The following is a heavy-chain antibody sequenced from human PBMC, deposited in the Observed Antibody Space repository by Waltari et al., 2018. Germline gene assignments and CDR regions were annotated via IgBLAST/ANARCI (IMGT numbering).Heavy chain of an antibody. Sequence: EVQLVQSGAEVKKPGESLKISCKGSGYSFTSYWIGWVRQMTGKGLGWMGIIYPGDSDTRYSPSFQGQVTISADKSSSTAYLQWSSLKASDTAMYYCARQYYDFWSGYPRDYWYFDLWGRGTLVTVSS. CDR2: IYPGDSDT. CDR3: ARQYYDFWSGYPRDYWYFDL. CDR1: GYSFTSYW. V-gene: IGHV5-51*01. J-gene: IGHJ2*01. D-gene: IGHD3-3*01.